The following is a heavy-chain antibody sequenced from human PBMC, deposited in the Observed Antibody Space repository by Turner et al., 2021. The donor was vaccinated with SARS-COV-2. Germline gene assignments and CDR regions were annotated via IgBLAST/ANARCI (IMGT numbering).Heavy chain of an antibody. CDR3: ARGIKGVLMSGSYYYYGMDV. CDR2: INHSGST. J-gene: IGHJ6*02. CDR1: GGSFSGYY. V-gene: IGHV4-34*01. D-gene: IGHD1-26*01. Sequence: QVQLQQWGAGLLKPSETLSLTCAVYGGSFSGYYRSWIRQPPGKGLEWIREINHSGSTNYNPSLKSRVTISVDTSKNQFSLKLSSVTAADTAVYYCARGIKGVLMSGSYYYYGMDVWGQGTTVTVSS.